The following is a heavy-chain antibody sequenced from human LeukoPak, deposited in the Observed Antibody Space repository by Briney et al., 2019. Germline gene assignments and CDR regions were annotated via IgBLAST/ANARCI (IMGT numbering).Heavy chain of an antibody. CDR1: GYTFTGYY. CDR2: FDPEDGET. D-gene: IGHD6-13*01. Sequence: ASVKVSCKASGYTFTGYYMHWVRQAPGKGLEWMGGFDPEDGETIYAQKFQGRVTMTEDTSTDTAYMELSSLRSEDTAVYYCATGAYSNINWGQGTLVTVSS. CDR3: ATGAYSNIN. V-gene: IGHV1-24*01. J-gene: IGHJ4*02.